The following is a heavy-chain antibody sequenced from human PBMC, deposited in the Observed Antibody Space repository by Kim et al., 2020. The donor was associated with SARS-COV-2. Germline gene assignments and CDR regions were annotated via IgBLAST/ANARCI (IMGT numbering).Heavy chain of an antibody. Sequence: SVKVSCKASGGTFSSYAISWVRQAPGQGLEWMGGIIPIFGTANYAQKFQGRVTITADESTSTAYMELSSLRSEDTAVYYCAREDRSSWVYYYYGMDVWGQGTTVTVSS. V-gene: IGHV1-69*13. D-gene: IGHD6-13*01. CDR1: GGTFSSYA. CDR2: IIPIFGTA. CDR3: AREDRSSWVYYYYGMDV. J-gene: IGHJ6*02.